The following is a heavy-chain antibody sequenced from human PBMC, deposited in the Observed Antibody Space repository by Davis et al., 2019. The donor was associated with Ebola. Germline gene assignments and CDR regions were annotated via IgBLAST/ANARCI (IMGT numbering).Heavy chain of an antibody. V-gene: IGHV4-59*01. CDR2: IYYSGST. D-gene: IGHD6-13*01. J-gene: IGHJ5*02. Sequence: MPGGSLRLSCTVSGGSISSYYWSWIRQPPGKGLEWIGYIYYSGSTNYNPSLKSRVTISVDTSKNQFSLKLSSVTAADTAVYYCARVDSSSWDILGFDPWGQGTLVTVSS. CDR1: GGSISSYY. CDR3: ARVDSSSWDILGFDP.